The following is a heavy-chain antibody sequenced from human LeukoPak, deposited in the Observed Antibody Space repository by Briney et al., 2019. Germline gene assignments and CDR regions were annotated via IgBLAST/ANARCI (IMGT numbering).Heavy chain of an antibody. D-gene: IGHD5-18*01. CDR2: MKPDSNDA. V-gene: IGHV1-2*02. J-gene: IGHJ4*02. Sequence: ASVKVSCKTSGYIFTGYYIHWVRQAPGQGLEWVAFMKPDSNDAESAQKFQGRVIMTSDTSTTTVYMELSRVRSDESAVYYCARRGSYGFDSWGEGTLVSVSS. CDR1: GYIFTGYY. CDR3: ARRGSYGFDS.